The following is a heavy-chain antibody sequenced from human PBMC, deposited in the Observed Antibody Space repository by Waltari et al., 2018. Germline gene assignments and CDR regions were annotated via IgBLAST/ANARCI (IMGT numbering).Heavy chain of an antibody. CDR3: ASGLIDAFDI. V-gene: IGHV4-39*07. CDR1: GGSISSSSYY. CDR2: IYYSGST. J-gene: IGHJ3*02. D-gene: IGHD3-16*01. Sequence: QLQLQESGPGLVKPSETLSLTCPVSGGSISSSSYYWGWIRQPPGKGLEWIGSIYYSGSTYYNPSLKSRVTISVDTSKNQFSLKLSSVTAADTAVYYCASGLIDAFDIWGQGTMVTVSS.